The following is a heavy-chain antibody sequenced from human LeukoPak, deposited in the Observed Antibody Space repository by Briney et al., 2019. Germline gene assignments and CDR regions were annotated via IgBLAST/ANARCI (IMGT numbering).Heavy chain of an antibody. CDR2: IYYSGTT. CDR1: GGSISSSSYY. Sequence: PSETLSLTCTVSGGSISSSSYYWSWIRQPPGKGLEWIGYIYYSGTTKYNPSLKSRVTISVDTSKNQFSLKVSSVSAADTAVYYCTRVLVHGQSDYWGQGTLVTVSS. CDR3: TRVLVHGQSDY. J-gene: IGHJ4*02. V-gene: IGHV4-61*01. D-gene: IGHD2-8*01.